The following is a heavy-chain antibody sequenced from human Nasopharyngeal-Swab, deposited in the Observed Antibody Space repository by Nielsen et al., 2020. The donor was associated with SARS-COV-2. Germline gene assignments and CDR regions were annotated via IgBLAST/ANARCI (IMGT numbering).Heavy chain of an antibody. Sequence: SVKVSCKASGGTFSSYAISWVRQAPGQGLEWMGGIIPILGIANYAQKFQGRVTITANKSTSTAYMELSSLRSEDTAVYYCARGDGRYYFDYWGQGTLVTVSS. CDR2: IIPILGIA. J-gene: IGHJ4*02. V-gene: IGHV1-69*10. D-gene: IGHD5-24*01. CDR1: GGTFSSYA. CDR3: ARGDGRYYFDY.